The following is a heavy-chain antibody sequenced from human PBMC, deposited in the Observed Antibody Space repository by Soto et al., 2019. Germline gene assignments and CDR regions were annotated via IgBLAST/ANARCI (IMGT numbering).Heavy chain of an antibody. Sequence: QITLKESGPTLEKHTQTLTLTCTFSGFSLSSSGVGVGWSRQPPGKALEWLTFIYWDDDKRYSPSLKSRLTITKDTSKNQVVLTLTNMDPVDTATYYCARLVVAGITYYFESWGQGTLLTVSS. D-gene: IGHD2-15*01. CDR3: ARLVVAGITYYFES. CDR1: GFSLSSSGVG. J-gene: IGHJ4*02. V-gene: IGHV2-5*02. CDR2: IYWDDDK.